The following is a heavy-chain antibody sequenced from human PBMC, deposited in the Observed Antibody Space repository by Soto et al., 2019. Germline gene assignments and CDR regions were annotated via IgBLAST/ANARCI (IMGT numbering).Heavy chain of an antibody. CDR3: ARDRQSSSFDY. V-gene: IGHV3-30-3*01. CDR1: GFTFSSYA. D-gene: IGHD6-13*01. J-gene: IGHJ4*02. Sequence: QVQLVESGGGVVQPGRSLRLSCAASGFTFSSYAMHLVRQAPGKGLEWVAVISYDGSNKYYADSVKGRFTISRDNSKNTLYLQMNSLRAEDTAVYYCARDRQSSSFDYWGQGTLVTVSS. CDR2: ISYDGSNK.